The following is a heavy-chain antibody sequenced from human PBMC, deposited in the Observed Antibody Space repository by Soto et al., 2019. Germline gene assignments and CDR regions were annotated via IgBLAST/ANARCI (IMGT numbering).Heavy chain of an antibody. V-gene: IGHV3-33*01. CDR1: GFTFNSYG. CDR2: IWYDGSNK. D-gene: IGHD5-18*01. CDR3: ARDFRYTAMFIYYYYYGMDV. Sequence: QVQLVESGGGVVQPGRSLRLSCAASGFTFNSYGMHWVRQAPGKGLEWVALIWYDGSNKYYADSVKGRFTISRDNSKNTLYLQMNSMRAEDTAVYYCARDFRYTAMFIYYYYYGMDVWGQGTTVTVSS. J-gene: IGHJ6*02.